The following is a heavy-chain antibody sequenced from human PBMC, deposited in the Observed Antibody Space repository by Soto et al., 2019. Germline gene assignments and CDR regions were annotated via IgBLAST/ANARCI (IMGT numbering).Heavy chain of an antibody. Sequence: EVQLVESGGGLVKPGGSLRLSCAASGFTFSSYSMNWVSQAPGKGLEWVSSISSSSSYIYYADSVKGRFTISRDNAKNSLYLQMNSLRAEDTAVYYCARDQRLGRVFDYWGQGTLVTVSS. J-gene: IGHJ4*02. CDR2: ISSSSSYI. V-gene: IGHV3-21*01. D-gene: IGHD6-25*01. CDR1: GFTFSSYS. CDR3: ARDQRLGRVFDY.